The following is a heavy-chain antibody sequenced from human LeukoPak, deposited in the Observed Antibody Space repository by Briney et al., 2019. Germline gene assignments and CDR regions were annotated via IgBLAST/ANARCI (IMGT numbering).Heavy chain of an antibody. CDR3: ARVRYSSSSGEVSGYYYYYYMDV. D-gene: IGHD6-6*01. J-gene: IGHJ6*03. Sequence: QPGGSLRLSCAASGFTFSSYDMLWVRQATGKGLEWVSAIGTAGDTYYPGSVKGRFTISRENAKNSLYLQMNSLRAGDTAVYYCARVRYSSSSGEVSGYYYYYYMDVWGKGTTVTVSS. V-gene: IGHV3-13*01. CDR1: GFTFSSYD. CDR2: IGTAGDT.